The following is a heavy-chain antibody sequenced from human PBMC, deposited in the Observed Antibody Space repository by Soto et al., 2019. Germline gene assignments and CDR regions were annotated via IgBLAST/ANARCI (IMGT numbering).Heavy chain of an antibody. CDR2: ISAYNGNT. V-gene: IGHV1-18*01. Sequence: QVQLVQSGAEVKKPGASVKVSCKASGYTFTSYGISWVRQAPGQGLEWMGWISAYNGNTNYAQKLQGRVTITTDTPXITADMELRNLTSDDTAGYYCARVRRAMMLAYGMDVWGQGTTVTVSS. J-gene: IGHJ6*02. D-gene: IGHD2-8*01. CDR3: ARVRRAMMLAYGMDV. CDR1: GYTFTSYG.